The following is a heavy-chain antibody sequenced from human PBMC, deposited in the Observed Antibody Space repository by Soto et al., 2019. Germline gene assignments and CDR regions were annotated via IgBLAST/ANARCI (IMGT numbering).Heavy chain of an antibody. CDR3: ARDYYDSSGYYYEAEYFQH. CDR1: GFTFSSYA. V-gene: IGHV3-30-3*01. CDR2: ISYDGSNK. J-gene: IGHJ1*01. D-gene: IGHD3-22*01. Sequence: QVQLVESGGGVVQPGRSLRLSCAASGFTFSSYAMHWVRQAPGKGLEWVAVISYDGSNKYYADSVKGRFTISRDNSKNTLYLQMNSLRAEDTAVYYCARDYYDSSGYYYEAEYFQHWGQGTLVTVSS.